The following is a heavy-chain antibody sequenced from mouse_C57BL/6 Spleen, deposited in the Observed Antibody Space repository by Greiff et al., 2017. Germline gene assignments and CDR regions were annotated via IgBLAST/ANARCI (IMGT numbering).Heavy chain of an antibody. CDR1: GYTFTSYW. D-gene: IGHD1-1*01. J-gene: IGHJ4*01. CDR3: ARSYGRDYYAMDY. V-gene: IGHV1-64*01. Sequence: QVQLQQPGAELVKPGASVKLSCKASGYTFTSYWMHWVKQRPGQGLEWIGMIHPNSGSTNYNEKFKSKATLTVDKSSSTAYMQLSSLTSEDSAVYYCARSYGRDYYAMDYWGQGTSVTVSS. CDR2: IHPNSGST.